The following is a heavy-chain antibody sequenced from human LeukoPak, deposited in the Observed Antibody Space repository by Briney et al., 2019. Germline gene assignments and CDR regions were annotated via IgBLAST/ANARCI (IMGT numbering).Heavy chain of an antibody. J-gene: IGHJ4*02. V-gene: IGHV3-21*01. Sequence: PGGSLRLSCAASGFTFSSYSMHWVRQAPGEGLEWVSSISSSSTSIYCADSVKGRFTISRDNAKNSLYLQMNSLRAEDTAVYYCARARGPRLVHHYWGQGTLVTVSS. CDR1: GFTFSSYS. CDR2: ISSSSTSI. D-gene: IGHD6-19*01. CDR3: ARARGPRLVHHY.